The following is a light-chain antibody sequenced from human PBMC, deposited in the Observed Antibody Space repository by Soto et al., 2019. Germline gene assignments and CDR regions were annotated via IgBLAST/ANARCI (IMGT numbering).Light chain of an antibody. V-gene: IGKV3-15*01. CDR1: QSVSSN. Sequence: EIVMTQSPGTLSVSPGERATLSCRASQSVSSNLAWYQQKPGQAPRLLIYGASTGATGIPARFSGSGSETEFTLTISSLQSVDFAVYYCQQFYNWPRTFGQGTKV. CDR2: GAS. CDR3: QQFYNWPRT. J-gene: IGKJ1*01.